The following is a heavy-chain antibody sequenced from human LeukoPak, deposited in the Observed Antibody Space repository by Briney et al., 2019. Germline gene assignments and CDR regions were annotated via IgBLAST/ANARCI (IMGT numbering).Heavy chain of an antibody. CDR1: GFTLGSHD. CDR2: VSSGFHA. V-gene: IGHV3-13*01. Sequence: GGSLRLSCTASGFTLGSHDMHWVRQIPGQGLEWVAAVSSGFHAFFADSVRGRFTVSREDVRNSLYLQMNSLRAGDTAVYYCVREARGYHYTYFDYWGQGTLVTVSS. J-gene: IGHJ4*02. D-gene: IGHD5-18*01. CDR3: VREARGYHYTYFDY.